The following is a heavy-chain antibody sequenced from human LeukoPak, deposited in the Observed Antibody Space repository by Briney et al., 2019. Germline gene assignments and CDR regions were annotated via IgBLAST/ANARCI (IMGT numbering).Heavy chain of an antibody. CDR3: ARYYYDSSAQGSYYYGMDV. CDR1: GFTLSGCS. CDR2: ISLSSSTI. Sequence: PGGSLRLSCAASGFTLSGCSMNWVRQAPGRGLEWVSYISLSSSTIHYADSVKGRFTISRDNAKNSLYLQMNSLRDEDTAVYYCARYYYDSSAQGSYYYGMDVWGQGTTVTVSS. J-gene: IGHJ6*02. V-gene: IGHV3-48*02. D-gene: IGHD3-22*01.